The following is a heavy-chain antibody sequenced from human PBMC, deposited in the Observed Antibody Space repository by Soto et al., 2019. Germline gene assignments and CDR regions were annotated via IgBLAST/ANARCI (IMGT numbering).Heavy chain of an antibody. CDR2: ISGSGGNT. J-gene: IGHJ4*02. CDR1: GFTFSSYA. D-gene: IGHD6-25*01. V-gene: IGHV3-23*01. CDR3: AKFFVATGVRSGWPWSFHY. Sequence: EVQLLESGGDLVQPGGSLRLSCAASGFTFSSYAMSWVRQAPGKGLEWVSAISGSGGNTYYADSVKGRFTISRDSSKNTLYLQMYSLRAEDTATYYCAKFFVATGVRSGWPWSFHYWGQGTLVTVSS.